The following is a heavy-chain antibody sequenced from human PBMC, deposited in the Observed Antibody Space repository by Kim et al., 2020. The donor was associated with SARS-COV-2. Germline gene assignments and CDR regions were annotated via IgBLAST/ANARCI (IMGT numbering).Heavy chain of an antibody. Sequence: SHPSPRRRVTISVDTSKDQFSLKLSSVTAADTAVYYWARDPKGLYWYFDLWGRGTLVTVSS. J-gene: IGHJ2*01. CDR3: ARDPKGLYWYFDL. V-gene: IGHV4-59*01.